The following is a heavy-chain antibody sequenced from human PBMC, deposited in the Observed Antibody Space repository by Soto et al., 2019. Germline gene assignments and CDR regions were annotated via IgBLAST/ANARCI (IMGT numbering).Heavy chain of an antibody. CDR3: ARPRDSSSSYYFDS. D-gene: IGHD6-13*01. Sequence: GESLKLSCQGSGYTFSSYWIGWVRQMPGKGLEWMGIIYPGDFDTRYSPSFQGQVTISADKSISTAYLQWSSLKASDTAMYYCARPRDSSSSYYFDSWGQGTLDTV. J-gene: IGHJ4*02. V-gene: IGHV5-51*01. CDR2: IYPGDFDT. CDR1: GYTFSSYW.